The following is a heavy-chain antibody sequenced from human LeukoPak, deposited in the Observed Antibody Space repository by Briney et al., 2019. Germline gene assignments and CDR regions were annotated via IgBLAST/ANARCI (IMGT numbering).Heavy chain of an antibody. J-gene: IGHJ3*02. V-gene: IGHV4-39*07. CDR3: AREPVAVDYHDAFDI. CDR1: GGSISSSSYY. D-gene: IGHD6-19*01. Sequence: SETLSLTCTVSGGSISSSSYYWRWIRQPPGKGLEWIGSIYYSGSTCYNPSLKSRVTISVDTSKNQFSLKLSSVTAADTAVYYCAREPVAVDYHDAFDIWGQGTMVTVSS. CDR2: IYYSGST.